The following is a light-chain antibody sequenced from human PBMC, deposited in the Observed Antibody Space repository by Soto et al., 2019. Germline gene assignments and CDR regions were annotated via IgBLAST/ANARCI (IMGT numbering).Light chain of an antibody. J-gene: IGKJ4*01. V-gene: IGKV3-20*01. CDR1: QSVSSTY. Sequence: EIVLTQSPGTLSLSPGERATLSCSASQSVSSTYLAWYQQKPGQTPRLLIYGASSRATGIPDRFSGSGSGTDFTLTISRLEPEEFAVYNCQHYGSLLLTVGGGTNVEIK. CDR3: QHYGSLLLT. CDR2: GAS.